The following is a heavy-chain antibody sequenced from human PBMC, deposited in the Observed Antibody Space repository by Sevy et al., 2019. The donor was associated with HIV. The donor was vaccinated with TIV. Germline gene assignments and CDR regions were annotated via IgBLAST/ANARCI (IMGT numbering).Heavy chain of an antibody. J-gene: IGHJ6*02. V-gene: IGHV3-21*01. Sequence: GGSLRLSCAASGFTFSSYSMNWVRQAPGKGLEWVSSISSSSSYIYYADSVKGRFTISRDNAKNSLYLQMNSLRAEDTALYYCARGPDCGGDCDIGFYYPLDVWGQGTTVTVSS. D-gene: IGHD2-21*02. CDR3: ARGPDCGGDCDIGFYYPLDV. CDR1: GFTFSSYS. CDR2: ISSSSSYI.